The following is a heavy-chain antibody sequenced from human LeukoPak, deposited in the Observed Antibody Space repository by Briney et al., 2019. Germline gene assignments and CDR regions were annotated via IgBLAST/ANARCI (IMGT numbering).Heavy chain of an antibody. D-gene: IGHD6-19*01. CDR3: ARGPYLAVAGTGPYFDY. V-gene: IGHV1-3*01. CDR2: INAGNGNT. CDR1: GYTFTSYA. Sequence: ASVKVSCKASGYTFTSYAMHWVRQAPGQRLEWMGWINAGNGNTKYSQKFQGRVTITRDTSASTAYMELSSLRSDDTAVYYCARGPYLAVAGTGPYFDYWGQGTLVTVSS. J-gene: IGHJ4*02.